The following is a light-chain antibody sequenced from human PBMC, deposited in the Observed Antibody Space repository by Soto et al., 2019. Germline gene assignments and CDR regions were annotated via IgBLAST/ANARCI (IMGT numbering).Light chain of an antibody. CDR3: SSYTRSVPLV. J-gene: IGLJ3*02. V-gene: IGLV2-14*01. CDR2: EVT. Sequence: QSALTQPASVSGSPGQSITISCTGTRSDVGGYNYVSWYQQHPGKAPKLVIYEVTNRPSGVSNRFSGSKSGNTASLTISGLQAEDEADYYCSSYTRSVPLVFGGGTKVTVL. CDR1: RSDVGGYNY.